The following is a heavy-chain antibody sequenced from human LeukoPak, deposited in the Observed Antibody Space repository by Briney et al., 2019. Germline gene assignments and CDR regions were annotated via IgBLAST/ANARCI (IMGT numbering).Heavy chain of an antibody. CDR2: IYDTGST. Sequence: ASQTLSLTCSVSGGSISIGGYYWSWIRQHPGKGLEWIGYIYDTGSTYYNPSLQSRVSVSVDTSKNQFSLKLRSVTAADTAVYHCARLRRTGTARGWIDPWGQGTLATVSS. D-gene: IGHD1/OR15-1a*01. V-gene: IGHV4-31*03. J-gene: IGHJ5*02. CDR3: ARLRRTGTARGWIDP. CDR1: GGSISIGGYY.